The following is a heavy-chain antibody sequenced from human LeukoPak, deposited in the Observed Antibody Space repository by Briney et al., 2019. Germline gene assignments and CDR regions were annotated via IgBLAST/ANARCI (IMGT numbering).Heavy chain of an antibody. V-gene: IGHV1-2*02. CDR3: AREIVVVVAATPYGMDV. J-gene: IGHJ6*02. CDR2: INHNSGGT. Sequence: RASVKVSCKASGYTFTGYYMHWVRQAPGQGLEWMGWINHNSGGTNYAQKLQGRVTMTRDTSISTAYMELSRLRSDDTAVYYCAREIVVVVAATPYGMDVWGQGTTVTVSS. CDR1: GYTFTGYY. D-gene: IGHD2-15*01.